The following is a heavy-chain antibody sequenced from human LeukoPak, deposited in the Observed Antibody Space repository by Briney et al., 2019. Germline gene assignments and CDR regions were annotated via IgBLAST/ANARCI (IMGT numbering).Heavy chain of an antibody. D-gene: IGHD3-3*01. CDR3: ARGPYYDFWSGYPFFHY. CDR2: INHSGST. CDR1: GGSFSDYY. Sequence: TSETLSLTCAVYGGSFSDYYWSWIRQPPGKGLEWIGEINHSGSTNYNPSLKSRVTISVDTSKNQFSLKLSSVTAADTAVYYCARGPYYDFWSGYPFFHYWGQGTLVSVSS. V-gene: IGHV4-34*01. J-gene: IGHJ4*02.